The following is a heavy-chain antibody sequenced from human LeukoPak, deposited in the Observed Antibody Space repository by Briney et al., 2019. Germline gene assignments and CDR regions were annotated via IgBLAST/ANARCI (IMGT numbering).Heavy chain of an antibody. Sequence: GGSLRLSCAASGFTFDDYTMHWVRQPPGKGLEWVSLISWDGGSTYYADSVKGRFTISRDNSKNSLSLEMNSLRTEDTALYYCAKDGKNHFDYWGQGTLGTVSS. J-gene: IGHJ4*02. CDR1: GFTFDDYT. V-gene: IGHV3-43*01. CDR2: ISWDGGST. CDR3: AKDGKNHFDY. D-gene: IGHD1-14*01.